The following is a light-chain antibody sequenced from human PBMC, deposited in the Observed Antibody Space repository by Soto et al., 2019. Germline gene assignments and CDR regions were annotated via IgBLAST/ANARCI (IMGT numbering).Light chain of an antibody. CDR3: AAWDDSLNGVV. CDR1: SSNIGSNT. CDR2: TNN. V-gene: IGLV1-44*01. J-gene: IGLJ2*01. Sequence: QSVLTQPPSASGTPRQRVTISCSGSSSNIGSNTVDWYQQLPGTAPKLFIYTNNQRPSGVPDRFSGSKSGTSASLAISGLLSEDEADYYCAAWDDSLNGVVFGGGTKLTVL.